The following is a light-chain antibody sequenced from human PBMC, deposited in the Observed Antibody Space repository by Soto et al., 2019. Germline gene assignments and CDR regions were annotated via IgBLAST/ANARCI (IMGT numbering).Light chain of an antibody. CDR3: QQYKSRPWT. Sequence: ELVMTQSPATLSVPQGERAPLSCRASQSLGKNFAWYQQKPGQAPRLLIHSSFTRATGIPARFSASGSGTDFNLTISSLQSEDFAIYYCQQYKSRPWTFGQGTTV. CDR2: SSF. V-gene: IGKV3-15*01. CDR1: QSLGKN. J-gene: IGKJ1*01.